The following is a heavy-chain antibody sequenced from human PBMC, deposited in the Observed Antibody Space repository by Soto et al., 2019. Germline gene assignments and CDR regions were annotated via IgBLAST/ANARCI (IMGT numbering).Heavy chain of an antibody. D-gene: IGHD4-4*01. V-gene: IGHV1-3*04. CDR2: INTGNGNT. Sequence: ASVKVSCKASGYTFTSYAMHWVRQAPGQRLEWMGWINTGNGNTKYSQKFRDRVTITRDTSASTAYMELSSLRSEDTAVYYCARDLYSNSPGVLFDNWGQGTLVTVSS. J-gene: IGHJ4*02. CDR1: GYTFTSYA. CDR3: ARDLYSNSPGVLFDN.